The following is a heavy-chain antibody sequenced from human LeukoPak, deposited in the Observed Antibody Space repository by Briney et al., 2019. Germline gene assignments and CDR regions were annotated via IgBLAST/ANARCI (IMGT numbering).Heavy chain of an antibody. V-gene: IGHV3-13*01. CDR2: NGTAGDT. CDR1: GFTFSSYD. D-gene: IGHD3-22*01. CDR3: ARSTASHVYYYDSSGYYAFDI. J-gene: IGHJ3*02. Sequence: PRGALRLSCAASGFTFSSYDMHWVRQATGKGLEWVSANGTAGDTYYPGSVKGRFTISRENAKNSLYLQMNSLRAGDTAVYYCARSTASHVYYYDSSGYYAFDIWGQGTMVTVSS.